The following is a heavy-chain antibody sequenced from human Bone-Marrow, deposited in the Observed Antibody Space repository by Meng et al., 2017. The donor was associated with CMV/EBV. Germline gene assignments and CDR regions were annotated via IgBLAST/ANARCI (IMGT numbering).Heavy chain of an antibody. V-gene: IGHV3-23*03. D-gene: IGHD5-18*01. CDR3: ARAGDRARWIQLWLVAFDI. CDR2: IYSGGSST. J-gene: IGHJ3*02. Sequence: GESLKISCAASGFTFSSYAMSWVRQAPGKGLEWVSVIYSGGSSTYYADSVKGRFTISRDNSKNTLYLQMNSLRAEDTAVYYCARAGDRARWIQLWLVAFDIWGQGTMVTVSS. CDR1: GFTFSSYA.